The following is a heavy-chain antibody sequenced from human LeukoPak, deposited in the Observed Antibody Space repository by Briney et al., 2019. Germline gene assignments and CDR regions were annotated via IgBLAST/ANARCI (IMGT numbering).Heavy chain of an antibody. CDR1: GYTFINYN. V-gene: IGHV1-8*03. CDR2: VNPRSGNA. Sequence: ASVKVSCKASGYTFINYNINWVRQATGQGLEWMGWVNPRSGNAGYLQKFQGRLTITRDTSIATAYMDLSSLSSEDTAVYYCARGVPLGYCTYGVCYPPYYSDYWGQGTLVTASS. J-gene: IGHJ4*02. CDR3: ARGVPLGYCTYGVCYPPYYSDY. D-gene: IGHD2-8*01.